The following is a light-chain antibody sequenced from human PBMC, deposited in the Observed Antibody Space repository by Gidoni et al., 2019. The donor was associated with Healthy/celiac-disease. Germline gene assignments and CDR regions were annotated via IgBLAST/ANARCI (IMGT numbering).Light chain of an antibody. Sequence: QTVVTQEPSVSVSPGGTVTLTCGLSSGSVSTSYYPSWYQQTPGQAPRTLIYSQNTRSSGVPDRFSGSILGNKAALTITGAQADDESDYYCVLYMGSGISVFGGGTKLTVL. CDR2: SQN. V-gene: IGLV8-61*01. CDR1: SGSVSTSYY. J-gene: IGLJ3*02. CDR3: VLYMGSGISV.